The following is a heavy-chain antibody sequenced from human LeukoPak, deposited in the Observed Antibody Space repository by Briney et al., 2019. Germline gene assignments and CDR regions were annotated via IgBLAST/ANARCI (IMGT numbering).Heavy chain of an antibody. V-gene: IGHV4-34*01. CDR3: ARHSITMVRGVIPSGAFDI. CDR1: GGPFSGYF. Sequence: SETLSLTCAVYGGPFSGYFWSWIRQPPGKGLEWIGEINHSGSTNYNPSLKSRVTISVDTSKNQFSLKLSSVTAADTAVYYCARHSITMVRGVIPSGAFDIWGQGTMVTVSS. J-gene: IGHJ3*02. CDR2: INHSGST. D-gene: IGHD3-10*01.